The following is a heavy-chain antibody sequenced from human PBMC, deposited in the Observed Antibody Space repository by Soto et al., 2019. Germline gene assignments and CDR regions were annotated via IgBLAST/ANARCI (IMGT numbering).Heavy chain of an antibody. CDR3: ARDRGGWELLILDY. Sequence: QVQLVQSGAEVKKPGASVKVSCKASGYTFTSHAMHWVRQAPGQRLEWMGWINAGNGNTKYSQKFQGRVTITRDTSASTAYMELSSLRSEDTAVYYCARDRGGWELLILDYWGQGTLVTVSS. CDR1: GYTFTSHA. V-gene: IGHV1-3*01. J-gene: IGHJ4*02. CDR2: INAGNGNT. D-gene: IGHD1-26*01.